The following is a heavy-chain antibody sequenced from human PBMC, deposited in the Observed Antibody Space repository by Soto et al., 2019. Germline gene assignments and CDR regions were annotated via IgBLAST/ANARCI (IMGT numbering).Heavy chain of an antibody. CDR2: VTGGGVST. J-gene: IGHJ2*01. CDR1: GFTFSSYA. V-gene: IGHV3-23*01. CDR3: AKAYYYDSSGYPYWYFDL. Sequence: EVQLLESGGGLVQPGGSLRLSCAASGFTFSSYAMSWVRQAPGKGLEWVSGVTGGGVSTNYADSVKGRFTISRDNSKNTLYLQMNSLRAEDTAVYYCAKAYYYDSSGYPYWYFDLWGRGTLATVSS. D-gene: IGHD3-22*01.